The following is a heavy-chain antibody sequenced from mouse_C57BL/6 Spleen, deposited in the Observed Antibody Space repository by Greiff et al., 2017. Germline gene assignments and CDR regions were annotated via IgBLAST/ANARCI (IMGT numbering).Heavy chain of an antibody. CDR1: GYTFTSYW. CDR2: IYPGSGST. J-gene: IGHJ4*01. Sequence: QVQLQQPGAELVKPGASVKMSCKASGYTFTSYWITWVKQRPGQGLEWIGDIYPGSGSTNYNEKFKSKATLTVDTSSSTAYMQLSSLTSEDSAVYYCARHDGYYHYYAMDYWGQGTSVTVSS. D-gene: IGHD2-3*01. V-gene: IGHV1-55*01. CDR3: ARHDGYYHYYAMDY.